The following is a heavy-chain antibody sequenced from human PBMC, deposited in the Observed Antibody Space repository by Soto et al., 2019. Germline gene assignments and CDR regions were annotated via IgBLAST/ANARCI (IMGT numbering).Heavy chain of an antibody. CDR3: ARSGGAARTSYYYYDMDV. Sequence: SETLSLTCTVSGGSISSYYWSWIRQPPGKGLEWIGYIYYSGSTNYNPSLKSRVTISVDTSKNQFSLKLSSVTAADTAVYYCARSGGAARTSYYYYDMDVWGKGTTVTV. J-gene: IGHJ6*03. V-gene: IGHV4-59*01. CDR1: GGSISSYY. D-gene: IGHD6-6*01. CDR2: IYYSGST.